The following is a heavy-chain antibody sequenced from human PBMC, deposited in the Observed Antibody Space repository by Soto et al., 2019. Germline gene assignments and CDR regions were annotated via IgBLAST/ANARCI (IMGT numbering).Heavy chain of an antibody. CDR2: SRSKANSYAT. V-gene: IGHV3-73*01. CDR1: GFTFSGSA. D-gene: IGHD1-26*01. J-gene: IGHJ3*02. CDR3: TSYYLDDAFDI. Sequence: GGSLRLSCAASGFTFSGSAMHWVRQASGKGLEWVGRSRSKANSYATADAASVKGRFTISRDDSKNTAYLQMNSLKTEDTAVYYCTSYYLDDAFDIWGQGTMVTVSS.